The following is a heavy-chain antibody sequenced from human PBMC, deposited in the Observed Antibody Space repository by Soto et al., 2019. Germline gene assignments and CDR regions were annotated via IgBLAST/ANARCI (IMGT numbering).Heavy chain of an antibody. D-gene: IGHD2-21*02. J-gene: IGHJ4*02. Sequence: QVQLVQSGAEVKKPGASVKVSCKSSGHTFTTYGISWVRQAPGQGLEWMGWISPYNGNTNYAQKLQGRVTLTTDTSTRTAYMELRSLRFDDTAVYYCARGDYYFDCWCQGTLVTVSS. CDR1: GHTFTTYG. CDR3: ARGDYYFDC. V-gene: IGHV1-18*01. CDR2: ISPYNGNT.